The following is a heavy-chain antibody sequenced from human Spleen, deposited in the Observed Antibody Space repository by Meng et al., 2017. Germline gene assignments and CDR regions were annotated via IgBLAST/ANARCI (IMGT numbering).Heavy chain of an antibody. D-gene: IGHD5-12*01. J-gene: IGHJ6*02. CDR1: GDSMSDYY. V-gene: IGHV4-59*01. CDR3: ARGFTGWLRFSKFDYYGMDV. Sequence: SETLSLTCTVSGDSMSDYYWSWVRQPPGKGLEWMGYIYESGSTNYDPSLKSRLTISVDTSNNKLSMKLSSVNAADTAVYSCARGFTGWLRFSKFDYYGMDVWGQGTTVTVSS. CDR2: IYESGST.